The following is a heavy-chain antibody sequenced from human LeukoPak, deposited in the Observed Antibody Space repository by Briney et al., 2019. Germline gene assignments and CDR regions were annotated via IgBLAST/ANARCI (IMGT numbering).Heavy chain of an antibody. Sequence: CSPTLANATQTLTLTCSFSGFSLSTRGLGVGWIRQPPGKALEWLALICGDDDKRYSPTLKSRLTITKDTTKNQVVLKMTNMDPLDTGTYDCTHRSSGSGSYVFDPWGQGTLVTVSS. CDR1: GFSLSTRGLG. CDR3: THRSSGSGSYVFDP. CDR2: ICGDDDK. V-gene: IGHV2-5*02. D-gene: IGHD3-10*01. J-gene: IGHJ5*02.